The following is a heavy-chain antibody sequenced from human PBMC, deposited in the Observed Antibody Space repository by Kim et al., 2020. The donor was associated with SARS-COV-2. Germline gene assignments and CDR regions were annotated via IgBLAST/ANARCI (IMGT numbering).Heavy chain of an antibody. J-gene: IGHJ4*02. Sequence: ASVKVSCKASGYTFTSYAMHWVRQAPGQRLEWMGWINAGNGNTKYSQKFQGRVTITRDTSASTAYMELSSLRSEDTAVYYCARGPRWFGESHFDYWGQGTLVTVSS. D-gene: IGHD3-10*01. V-gene: IGHV1-3*01. CDR1: GYTFTSYA. CDR3: ARGPRWFGESHFDY. CDR2: INAGNGNT.